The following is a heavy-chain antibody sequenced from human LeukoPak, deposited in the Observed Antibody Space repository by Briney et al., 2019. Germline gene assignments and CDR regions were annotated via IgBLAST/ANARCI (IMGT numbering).Heavy chain of an antibody. J-gene: IGHJ4*02. D-gene: IGHD5-18*01. Sequence: GGSLRLSCAASGFTFRSYAMSWVRQAPGKGLEWVSAIGGRGDHTYYADSVKGRFTISRDNSKNTIYLQMNSLRAEDTAVYYCANIRGYRYYPHGDYWGKGTLVTVSS. CDR3: ANIRGYRYYPHGDY. CDR2: IGGRGDHT. V-gene: IGHV3-23*01. CDR1: GFTFRSYA.